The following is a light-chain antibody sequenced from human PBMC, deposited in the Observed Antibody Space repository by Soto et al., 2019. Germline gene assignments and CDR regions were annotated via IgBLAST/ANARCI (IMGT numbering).Light chain of an antibody. V-gene: IGKV3-11*01. Sequence: EIVLTQSPATLSLSPGERATLSCRASQNVSNYLAWYQQKPGQAPRLLIYDASNRATGIPARFSGSGSATDFTLTISSLEPEDFAVYFCHQYNNWPPYTFGQGTKLEIK. CDR1: QNVSNY. CDR2: DAS. CDR3: HQYNNWPPYT. J-gene: IGKJ2*01.